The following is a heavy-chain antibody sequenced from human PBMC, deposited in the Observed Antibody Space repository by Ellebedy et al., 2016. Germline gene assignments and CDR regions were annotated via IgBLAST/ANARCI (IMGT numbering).Heavy chain of an antibody. CDR2: INHSGST. D-gene: IGHD6-13*01. Sequence: SETLSLTCAVYGGSFSGYYWSWIRQPPGKGLEWIGEINHSGSTNYNPSLKSRVTISVDTSKNQFSLKLSSVTAADTAVYYCARASSSWYPLDYWGQGTLVTVSS. J-gene: IGHJ4*02. CDR3: ARASSSWYPLDY. CDR1: GGSFSGYY. V-gene: IGHV4-34*01.